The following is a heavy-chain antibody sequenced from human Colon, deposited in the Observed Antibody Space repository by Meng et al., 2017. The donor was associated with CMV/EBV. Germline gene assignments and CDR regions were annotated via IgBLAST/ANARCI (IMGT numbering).Heavy chain of an antibody. CDR1: GFPVSGHY. CDR3: ARDIYSSSLNWGY. CDR2: LYSGGST. J-gene: IGHJ4*02. V-gene: IGHV3-66*01. Sequence: EVVLVESGXGLVQSGGSLRRSCAASGFPVSGHYMTWVRQAPGEGLEWVSILYSGGSTDYADSVKGRFTISRDNSKNTLYLQMNSLRVDDTAVYYCARDIYSSSLNWGYWGQGTLVTVSS. D-gene: IGHD6-6*01.